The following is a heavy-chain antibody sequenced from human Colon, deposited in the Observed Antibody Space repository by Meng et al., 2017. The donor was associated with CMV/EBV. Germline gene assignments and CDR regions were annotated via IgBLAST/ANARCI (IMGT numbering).Heavy chain of an antibody. CDR1: GFTFGIYS. D-gene: IGHD3-22*01. V-gene: IGHV3-48*04. CDR2: ISTTGTTM. Sequence: GESLKISCAASGFTFGIYSMNWVRQAPGKGPDWISYISTTGTTMYYADSVKGRFTISRDNAKNSVYLQINSLRADDTAVYYCARDFRVAVPGSRGNSYYGMDVWGQGTTVTVSS. CDR3: ARDFRVAVPGSRGNSYYGMDV. J-gene: IGHJ6*02.